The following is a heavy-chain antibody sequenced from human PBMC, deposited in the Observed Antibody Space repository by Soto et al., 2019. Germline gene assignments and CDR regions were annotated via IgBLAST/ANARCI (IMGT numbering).Heavy chain of an antibody. CDR1: GFTFDDYA. J-gene: IGHJ3*02. D-gene: IGHD2-15*01. Sequence: EVQLVESGGGLVQPGRSLRLSCAASGFTFDDYAMHWVRQAPGKGLEWVSGISWNSGSIGYADSVKGRFTISRDNAKNSLYLQMNSLRAEDTALYYCAKDTLMFEGYCSGGSCYFGALDIWGQGTMVTVSS. CDR3: AKDTLMFEGYCSGGSCYFGALDI. V-gene: IGHV3-9*01. CDR2: ISWNSGSI.